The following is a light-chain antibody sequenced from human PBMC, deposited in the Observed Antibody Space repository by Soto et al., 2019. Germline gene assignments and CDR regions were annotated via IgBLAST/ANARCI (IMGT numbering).Light chain of an antibody. CDR3: QQYDSIPPT. J-gene: IGKJ1*01. V-gene: IGKV4-1*01. CDR1: HSVSYNSDNKNY. CDR2: WAS. Sequence: DIVMTQSPDSLSVSLGEGATINCKSSHSVSYNSDNKNYLAWYHQKPGQPPKLLIYWASTRESGVPDRFSGSGSGTDFTLTISSLPAEDVAVYYCQQYDSIPPTFGQGTRVEIK.